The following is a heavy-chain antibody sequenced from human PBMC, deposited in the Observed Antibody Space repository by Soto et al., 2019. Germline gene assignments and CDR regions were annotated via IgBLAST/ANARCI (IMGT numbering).Heavy chain of an antibody. J-gene: IGHJ6*02. CDR2: TYYRSKWYN. V-gene: IGHV6-1*01. CDR3: ARGRPRVATRDYYYYYGMDV. CDR1: GDSVSSNSAA. D-gene: IGHD5-12*01. Sequence: PSQTLSLTCAISGDSVSSNSAAWNWIRQSPSRGLEWLGRTYYRSKWYNDYAVSVKSRITINPDTSKNQFSLQLNSVTPEDTAVYYCARGRPRVATRDYYYYYGMDVWDQGTTVTVSS.